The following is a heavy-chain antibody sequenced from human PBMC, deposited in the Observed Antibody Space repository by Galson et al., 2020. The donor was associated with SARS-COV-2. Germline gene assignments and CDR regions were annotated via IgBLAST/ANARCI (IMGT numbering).Heavy chain of an antibody. D-gene: IGHD2-2*01. CDR3: ARGRIVVVPAAPIFDY. V-gene: IGHV1-18*04. CDR2: ISAYNGNT. J-gene: IGHJ4*02. Sequence: ASVKVSCKASGYTFTSYGISWVRQAPGQGLEWMGWISAYNGNTNYAQKLQGRVTMTTDTSTSTAYMELRSLRSDDTAVYYCARGRIVVVPAAPIFDYWGQGTLVTVSS. CDR1: GYTFTSYG.